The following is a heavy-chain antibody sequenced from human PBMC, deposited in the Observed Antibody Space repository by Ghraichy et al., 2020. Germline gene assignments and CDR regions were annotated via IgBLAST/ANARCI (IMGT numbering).Heavy chain of an antibody. Sequence: SETLSLTCTVSGYSISSGYYWGWIRQPPGKGLEWIGSIYHSGSTYYNPSLKSRVTISVDTSKNQFSLKLSSVTAADTAVYYCARMDAEYFQHWGQGTLVTVSS. V-gene: IGHV4-38-2*02. J-gene: IGHJ1*01. CDR3: ARMDAEYFQH. D-gene: IGHD3/OR15-3a*01. CDR1: GYSISSGYY. CDR2: IYHSGST.